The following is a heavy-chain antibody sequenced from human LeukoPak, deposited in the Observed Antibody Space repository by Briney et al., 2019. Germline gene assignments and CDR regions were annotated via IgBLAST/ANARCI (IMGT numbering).Heavy chain of an antibody. J-gene: IGHJ3*02. V-gene: IGHV3-48*01. D-gene: IGHD3-3*01. CDR2: ISSSSSTI. CDR1: GFTFSSYS. CDR3: ARDSGPYDFWSGYYRGNAFDI. Sequence: GGSLRLSCAASGFTFSSYSMNWVRQAPGKGLEWVSYISSSSSTIYYADSVKGRFTISRDNAKNSLYLQMNSLRAEDTAVYYCARDSGPYDFWSGYYRGNAFDIWGQGTMVTASS.